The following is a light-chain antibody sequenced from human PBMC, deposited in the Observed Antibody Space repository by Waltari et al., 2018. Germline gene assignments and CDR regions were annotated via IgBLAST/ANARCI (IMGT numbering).Light chain of an antibody. CDR3: SSYAGSNNWV. V-gene: IGLV2-8*01. CDR2: EVS. CDR1: SSDVGGYNY. J-gene: IGLJ3*02. Sequence: QSALPQPPSASGSPGQSFTIPCPGTSSDVGGYNYVSWYQQHPGKAPKLMIYEVSKRPSGVPDRFSGSKSGNTASLTVSGLQAEDEADYYCSSYAGSNNWVFGGGTKLTVL.